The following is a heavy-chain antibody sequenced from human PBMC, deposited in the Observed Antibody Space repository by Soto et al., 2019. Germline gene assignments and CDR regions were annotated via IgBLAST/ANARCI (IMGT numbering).Heavy chain of an antibody. CDR1: GFTFSSYA. J-gene: IGHJ4*02. D-gene: IGHD6-19*01. CDR3: AKGSYPGIAVAGTGY. Sequence: GSLRLSCAASGFTFSSYAMSWVRQAPGKGLEWVSAISGSGGSTYYADSVKGRFTISRDNSKNTLYLQMNSLRAEDTAVYYCAKGSYPGIAVAGTGYWGQGTLVTVSS. CDR2: ISGSGGST. V-gene: IGHV3-23*01.